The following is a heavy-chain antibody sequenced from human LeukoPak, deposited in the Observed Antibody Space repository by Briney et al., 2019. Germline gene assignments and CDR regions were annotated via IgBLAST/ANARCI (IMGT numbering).Heavy chain of an antibody. D-gene: IGHD2-15*01. Sequence: TGGSLRLSCAASGCTFSSYGMHWVRQAPGKGLEWVAVMWYDGSNKYYADSVKGRFTISRDNSKNTLYLQMNSLRAEDTAVYYCARWVVVAATQYYYGMDVWGQGTTVTVSS. CDR1: GCTFSSYG. J-gene: IGHJ6*02. V-gene: IGHV3-33*01. CDR2: MWYDGSNK. CDR3: ARWVVVAATQYYYGMDV.